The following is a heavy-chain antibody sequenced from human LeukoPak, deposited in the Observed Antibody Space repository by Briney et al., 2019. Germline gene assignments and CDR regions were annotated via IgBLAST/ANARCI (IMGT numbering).Heavy chain of an antibody. Sequence: SQTLSLTCSVSGGSISSGAYYWSWIRQPAGQGPEWIGRIYTSGSTNYSPSLKSRVTMSVDTSKNQFSLKLSSVTAADTAVYYCARVGTVAVRYFDWFDYWGQGTLVTVSS. D-gene: IGHD3-9*01. CDR3: ARVGTVAVRYFDWFDY. J-gene: IGHJ4*02. CDR2: IYTSGST. CDR1: GGSISSGAYY. V-gene: IGHV4-61*02.